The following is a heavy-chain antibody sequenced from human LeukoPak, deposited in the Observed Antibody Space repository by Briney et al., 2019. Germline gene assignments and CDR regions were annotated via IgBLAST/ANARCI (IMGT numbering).Heavy chain of an antibody. J-gene: IGHJ4*02. V-gene: IGHV1-18*01. D-gene: IGHD3-10*01. Sequence: GASVKVSCKASGYTFTSYGISWVRQAPGQGLEWMGWISAYNGNTNYAQKLQGRVTMTTDTSTSIAYMELRSLRSEDTAVYYCARGPTPYYYGSGSKEAAAQYYFDYWGQGTLVTVSS. CDR3: ARGPTPYYYGSGSKEAAAQYYFDY. CDR1: GYTFTSYG. CDR2: ISAYNGNT.